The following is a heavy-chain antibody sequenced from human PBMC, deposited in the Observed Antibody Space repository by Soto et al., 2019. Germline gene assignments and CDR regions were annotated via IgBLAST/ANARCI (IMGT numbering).Heavy chain of an antibody. CDR2: IIPIFGTA. J-gene: IGHJ2*01. Sequence: QVQLVQSGAEVKKPGSSVKVSCTASGGTFSSYAISWVRQAPGQGLEWMGGIIPIFGTANYAQKFQGRVTITADESTSTAYMELSSLRSEDTAVYYCASATYYYDSSGYSNSWYFDLWGRGTLVTVSS. CDR3: ASATYYYDSSGYSNSWYFDL. D-gene: IGHD3-22*01. V-gene: IGHV1-69*01. CDR1: GGTFSSYA.